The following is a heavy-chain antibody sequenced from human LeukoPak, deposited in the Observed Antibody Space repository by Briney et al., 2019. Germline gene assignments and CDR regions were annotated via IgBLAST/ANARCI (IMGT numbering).Heavy chain of an antibody. CDR1: GFTFTSYS. CDR2: ISGGGGST. D-gene: IGHD1-26*01. V-gene: IGHV3-23*01. J-gene: IGHJ4*02. CDR3: AKGGKWDVTPFDY. Sequence: GGSLRLSCAASGFTFTSYSMNWVRQAPGKGLEWVSTISGGGGSTYYADSVKGRFTISSDNSKNTLYLQVNSLRAEDTAVYYCAKGGKWDVTPFDYWGQGTPVTVSS.